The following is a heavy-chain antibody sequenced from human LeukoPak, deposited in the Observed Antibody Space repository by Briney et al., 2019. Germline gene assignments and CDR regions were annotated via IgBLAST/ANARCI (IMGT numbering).Heavy chain of an antibody. Sequence: RASVKVSCKASGYTFTGYYMHWVRQAPGQGLEWMGWINPNSGGTNYAQKFQGWVTMTRDTSISTAYMELSRLRSDDTAVYYCARGGWRTYYYDSSGYQPFDYWGQGTLVTVSS. CDR1: GYTFTGYY. CDR2: INPNSGGT. V-gene: IGHV1-2*04. D-gene: IGHD3-22*01. CDR3: ARGGWRTYYYDSSGYQPFDY. J-gene: IGHJ4*02.